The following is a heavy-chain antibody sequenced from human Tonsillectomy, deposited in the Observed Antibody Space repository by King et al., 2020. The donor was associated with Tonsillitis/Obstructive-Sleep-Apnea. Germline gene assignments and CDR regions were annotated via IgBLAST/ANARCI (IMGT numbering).Heavy chain of an antibody. CDR2: FIPTFRTT. V-gene: IGHV1-69*01. CDR3: ARGAFVAAAGPYFDY. J-gene: IGHJ4*02. Sequence: QLVQSGAEVKKPGSSVKVSCKASGGTSRRSAITWVRQAPGQGLEWMGGFIPTFRTTNNEQKYQGRVKITADESTNTTYMELSRLTSEDTAVYYCARGAFVAAAGPYFDYWGQGTLVTVSA. D-gene: IGHD6-13*01. CDR1: GGTSRRSA.